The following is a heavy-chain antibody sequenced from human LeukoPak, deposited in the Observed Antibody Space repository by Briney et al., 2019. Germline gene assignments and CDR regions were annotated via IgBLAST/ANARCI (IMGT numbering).Heavy chain of an antibody. CDR1: GFTFSSYE. CDR3: ARVTLLAVRYYYYYMDV. J-gene: IGHJ6*03. V-gene: IGHV3-48*03. D-gene: IGHD6-19*01. CDR2: ISSSGSTI. Sequence: GGSLRLSCAASGFTFSSYEMNWVRQAPGKGLEWVSYISSSGSTIYYADSVKGRFTISRDNAKNSLYLQMNSLRGEVTAVYYCARVTLLAVRYYYYYMDVWGKGTTVTVSS.